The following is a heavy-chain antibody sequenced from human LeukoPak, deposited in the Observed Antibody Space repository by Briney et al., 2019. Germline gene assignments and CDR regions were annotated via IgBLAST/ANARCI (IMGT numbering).Heavy chain of an antibody. D-gene: IGHD3-10*01. J-gene: IGHJ6*02. CDR3: ARAVGELSGYYGMDV. Sequence: GGSLRLSCAASGFTVSSNYMSWVRQAPGKGLEWVSVIYSGGSTYYADSVKGRFTISRDNSKNTLYLQMNSLRAEDTAVYYCARAVGELSGYYGMDVWGQGTTVTVPS. V-gene: IGHV3-53*01. CDR2: IYSGGST. CDR1: GFTVSSNY.